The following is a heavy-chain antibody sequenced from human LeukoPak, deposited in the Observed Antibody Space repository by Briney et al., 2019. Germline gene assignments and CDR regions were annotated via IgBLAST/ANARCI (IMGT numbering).Heavy chain of an antibody. D-gene: IGHD3-10*01. CDR1: GFTFSTYG. CDR3: TTRSGSGSRSD. Sequence: GGSLRLSCAASGFTFSTYGMSWVRQAPGKGLEWVSGISGSGGSKYYADSVKGRFTISRDNSKNKLYLQMNSLKTEDTAVYYCTTRSGSGSRSDWGQGTLVTVSS. CDR2: ISGSGGSK. V-gene: IGHV3-23*01. J-gene: IGHJ4*02.